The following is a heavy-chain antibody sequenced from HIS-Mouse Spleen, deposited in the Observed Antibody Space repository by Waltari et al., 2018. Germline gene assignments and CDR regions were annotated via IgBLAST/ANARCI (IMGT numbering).Heavy chain of an antibody. CDR2: ISSSSSYI. D-gene: IGHD1-26*01. CDR1: GFTFSSYS. CDR3: ARDHQSDSIVNGMDV. Sequence: EVQLVESGGGLVKPGGSLRLSCAASGFTFSSYSMNWVRQAPGKGLEWVSSISSSSSYIYYADSVKGRFTISRDNAKNSLYLQMNSLRAEDTAVYYCARDHQSDSIVNGMDVWGQGTTVTVSS. J-gene: IGHJ6*02. V-gene: IGHV3-21*01.